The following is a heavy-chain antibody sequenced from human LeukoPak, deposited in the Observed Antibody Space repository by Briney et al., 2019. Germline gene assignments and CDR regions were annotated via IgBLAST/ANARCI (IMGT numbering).Heavy chain of an antibody. CDR3: ARGSEWELSSAFDY. V-gene: IGHV1-2*02. Sequence: VASVTVSCKASGYTFTGYYMHWVRQAPGQGLEWMGWINPNSGGTNYAQKFQGRVTMTRDTSISTAYMELSRLRSDDTAVYYCARGSEWELSSAFDYWGQGTLVTVPS. CDR1: GYTFTGYY. J-gene: IGHJ4*02. D-gene: IGHD1-26*01. CDR2: INPNSGGT.